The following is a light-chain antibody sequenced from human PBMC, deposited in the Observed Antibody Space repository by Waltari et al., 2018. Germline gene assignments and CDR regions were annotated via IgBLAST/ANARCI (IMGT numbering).Light chain of an antibody. CDR3: QQYMNWPPGYT. Sequence: EILMTQSPVALSVSAGERASLSCRASQNVSDNLAWSQQTPGQPPALLIYGVSIRAPGVPDRFSGGGSATQFTLTINNLQSSDSAVYYCQQYMNWPPGYTFGQGTKVEIK. V-gene: IGKV3-15*01. J-gene: IGKJ2*01. CDR2: GVS. CDR1: QNVSDN.